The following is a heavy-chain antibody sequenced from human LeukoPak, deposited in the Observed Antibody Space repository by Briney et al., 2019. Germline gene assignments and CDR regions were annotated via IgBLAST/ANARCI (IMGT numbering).Heavy chain of an antibody. CDR3: ARALDEGARFDY. Sequence: GGSLRLSFTASGFTFSTYAMHWVRQAPGKGLEWVAVISYDGTNKYYADSMKGRFTISRDNSKNTLYLQMNSLRAEDTAVYYCARALDEGARFDYWGQGTLVTVSS. CDR1: GFTFSTYA. V-gene: IGHV3-30-3*01. J-gene: IGHJ4*02. CDR2: ISYDGTNK.